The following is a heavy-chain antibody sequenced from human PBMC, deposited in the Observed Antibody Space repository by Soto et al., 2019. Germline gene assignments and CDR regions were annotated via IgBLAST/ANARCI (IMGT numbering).Heavy chain of an antibody. CDR3: ARVSSIAARRSFDS. J-gene: IGHJ4*02. CDR2: LNPYNRKT. D-gene: IGHD6-6*01. Sequence: QVQLVQSGTEVKTPGASVKVSCKASGYTFTSHDINWVRQATGQGLEWMGWLNPYNRKTAYAQRFQGRVTMTWNATTGTVYLELSSLRSEDTAMYYCARVSSIAARRSFDSWGQGTLVTVSS. V-gene: IGHV1-8*01. CDR1: GYTFTSHD.